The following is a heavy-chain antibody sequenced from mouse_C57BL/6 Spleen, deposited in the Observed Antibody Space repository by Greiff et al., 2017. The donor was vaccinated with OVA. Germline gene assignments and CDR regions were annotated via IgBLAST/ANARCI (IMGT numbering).Heavy chain of an antibody. CDR2: INPGSGGT. D-gene: IGHD1-1*01. J-gene: IGHJ2*01. Sequence: VQLQQSGAELVRPGTSVKVSCKASGYAFTNYLIEWVKQRPGQGLEWIGVINPGSGGTNYNEKFKGKATLTADKSSSTAYMQLSSLTSEDSAVYFCARWGDYGKTYWGQGTTLTVSS. CDR3: ARWGDYGKTY. V-gene: IGHV1-54*01. CDR1: GYAFTNYL.